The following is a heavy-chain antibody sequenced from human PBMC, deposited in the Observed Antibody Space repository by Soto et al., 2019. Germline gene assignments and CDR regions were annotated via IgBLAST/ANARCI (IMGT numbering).Heavy chain of an antibody. J-gene: IGHJ4*02. Sequence: SETLSLTCAVSAYSISSGYYWGWIRQPPGKVLEWIGSIYHSGSTYYNPSLKSRVTISVDTSKNQFSLKLSSLTAADTALYYCETCDFWGGCGLGGGYYFDYWGQGTLVTVSS. CDR2: IYHSGST. CDR1: AYSISSGYY. D-gene: IGHD3-3*01. V-gene: IGHV4-38-2*01. CDR3: ETCDFWGGCGLGGGYYFDY.